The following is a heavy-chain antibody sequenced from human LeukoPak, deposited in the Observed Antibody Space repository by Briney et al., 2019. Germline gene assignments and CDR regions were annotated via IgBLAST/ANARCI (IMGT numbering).Heavy chain of an antibody. J-gene: IGHJ4*02. Sequence: SQPLSLTCAVSGGSISSGGYSWSWIRQPPGKGLEWIGYIYHSGSTYYNPSLKSRVTISVDRSKNQFSLKLSSVTAADTAVYYCARVAAAGYFDYWGQGTLVTDSS. D-gene: IGHD6-13*01. V-gene: IGHV4-30-2*01. CDR2: IYHSGST. CDR3: ARVAAAGYFDY. CDR1: GGSISSGGYS.